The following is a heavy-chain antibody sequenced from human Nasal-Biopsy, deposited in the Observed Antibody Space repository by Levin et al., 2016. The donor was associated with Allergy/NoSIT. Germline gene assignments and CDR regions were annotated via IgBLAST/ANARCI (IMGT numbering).Heavy chain of an antibody. D-gene: IGHD5/OR15-5a*01. J-gene: IGHJ4*02. V-gene: IGHV3-15*01. CDR1: GLDFSDAW. CDR3: STGSLD. CDR2: IKSEIAGGTT. Sequence: LSLTCAASGLDFSDAWMTWVRQAPGKGLEWVGHIKSEIAGGTTDYGSPVRGRFTISRDDSKRTSSLHMNSLKIEDTAIYYCSTGSLDWGQGTLVTVSS.